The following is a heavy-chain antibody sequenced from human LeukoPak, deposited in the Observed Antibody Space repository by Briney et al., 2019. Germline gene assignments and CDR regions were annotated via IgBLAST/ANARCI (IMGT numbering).Heavy chain of an antibody. CDR1: GGSFSGYY. J-gene: IGHJ4*02. CDR2: INHSGST. CDR3: ARGPQTYYDILTGLSF. Sequence: PSETLSLTCAVYGGSFSGYYWSWIRQPPGKGLEWIGEINHSGSTNYNPSLKSRVTISGDTSKKQFSLKLSSVTAADTAVYHCARGPQTYYDILTGLSFWGQGTLVTVSS. D-gene: IGHD3-9*01. V-gene: IGHV4-34*01.